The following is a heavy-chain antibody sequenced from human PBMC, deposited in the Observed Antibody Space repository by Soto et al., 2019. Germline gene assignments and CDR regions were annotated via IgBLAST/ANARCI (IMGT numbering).Heavy chain of an antibody. D-gene: IGHD2-2*02. J-gene: IGHJ6*02. V-gene: IGHV3-21*01. CDR1: GFTFSTYT. CDR2: ISSSSGYM. Sequence: EVQLVESGGGLVKPGGSLRLSCAASGFTFSTYTMNWVRQAPGKGLEWVSSISSSSGYMYYADSVKGRFTISRDNAKKSLYLKMNSLRAEDTAVYYWARDGSSNRWYSTDVWGQGTTVTVSS. CDR3: ARDGSSNRWYSTDV.